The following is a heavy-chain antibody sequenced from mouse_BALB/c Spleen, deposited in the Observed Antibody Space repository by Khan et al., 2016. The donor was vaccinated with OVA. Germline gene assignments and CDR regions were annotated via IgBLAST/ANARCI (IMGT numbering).Heavy chain of an antibody. D-gene: IGHD3-1*01. J-gene: IGHJ4*01. V-gene: IGHV1S135*01. CDR1: GYSFTSYY. CDR3: ARGGLGLRAYAMDY. Sequence: VQLQQSGPELMKPGASVKISCKASGYSFTSYYIHWVKQSHGKSLEWIGYIDPFNGGTSYNQKFKGKATLTLDKSSSTAYLHLSSLTSEDSAVLFCARGGLGLRAYAMDYWGQGTSVTVSS. CDR2: IDPFNGGT.